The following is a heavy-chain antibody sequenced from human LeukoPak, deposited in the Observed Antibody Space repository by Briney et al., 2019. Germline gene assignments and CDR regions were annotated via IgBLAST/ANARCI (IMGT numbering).Heavy chain of an antibody. Sequence: KSSETLSLTCTVSGGSISSSSYYWGWIRQPPGKGLEWIGSIYYSGSTYYNPSLKSRVTISVDTSKNQFSLKLSSVTAADTAVYYCARVVEAFDYWGQGTLVTVSS. J-gene: IGHJ4*02. CDR2: IYYSGST. D-gene: IGHD5-24*01. V-gene: IGHV4-39*07. CDR1: GGSISSSSYY. CDR3: ARVVEAFDY.